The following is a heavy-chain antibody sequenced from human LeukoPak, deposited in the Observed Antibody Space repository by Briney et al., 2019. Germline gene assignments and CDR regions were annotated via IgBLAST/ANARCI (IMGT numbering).Heavy chain of an antibody. J-gene: IGHJ4*02. CDR2: ISYDGSNK. D-gene: IGHD3-3*01. CDR1: GFTFSSYA. Sequence: PGGSLRLSCAASGFTFSSYAMHWVRQAPGKGLEWVAVISYDGSNKYYADSVKGRFTISRDNSKNTLYLQMNSLRAEDTAVYYCARESLYYDFWSGPDYWGQGTLVTVSS. V-gene: IGHV3-30-3*01. CDR3: ARESLYYDFWSGPDY.